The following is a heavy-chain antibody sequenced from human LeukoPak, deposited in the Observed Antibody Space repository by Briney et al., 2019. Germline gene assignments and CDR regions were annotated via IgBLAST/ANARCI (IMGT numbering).Heavy chain of an antibody. CDR2: ISSSSHYT. CDR3: VRETTEGAKDY. CDR1: GFTFRDHY. J-gene: IGHJ4*02. D-gene: IGHD1-14*01. Sequence: GGSLRLSCAASGFTFRDHYMGWVRQAPGQGLAWVSYISSSSHYTNYVVSVRGRFIISRDNVKDSLYLQMDSLRVDDTAIYYCVRETTEGAKDYWGQGTQVTVSS. V-gene: IGHV3-11*05.